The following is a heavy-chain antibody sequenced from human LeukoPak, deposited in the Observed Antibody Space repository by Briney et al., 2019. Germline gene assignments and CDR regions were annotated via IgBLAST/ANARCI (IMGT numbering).Heavy chain of an antibody. Sequence: GASVKASCKAPAGSFTNYVITWLRQAPGQGLKWMGGIIPRFGLVNYAENFRGRVTIVADESTTTAYMEMSSLRSEDTAVYYCAGNTVVELATFSGSPDYYYYAMDAWGQGTTVTVSS. CDR1: AGSFTNYV. CDR2: IIPRFGLV. V-gene: IGHV1-69*13. D-gene: IGHD5-24*01. CDR3: AGNTVVELATFSGSPDYYYYAMDA. J-gene: IGHJ6*02.